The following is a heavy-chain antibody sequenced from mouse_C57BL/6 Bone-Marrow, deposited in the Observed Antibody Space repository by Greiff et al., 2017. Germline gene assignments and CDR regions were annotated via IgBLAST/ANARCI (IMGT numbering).Heavy chain of an antibody. CDR1: GFNIKDDY. J-gene: IGHJ3*01. CDR3: TSLIYYDYGLFAY. CDR2: IDPENGDT. V-gene: IGHV14-4*01. D-gene: IGHD2-4*01. Sequence: VHVKQSGAELVRPGASVKLSCTASGFNIKDDYMHWVKQRPEQGLEWIGWIDPENGDTEYASKFQGKATITADTSSNTAYLQLSSLTSEDTAVYYCTSLIYYDYGLFAYWGQGTLVTVFA.